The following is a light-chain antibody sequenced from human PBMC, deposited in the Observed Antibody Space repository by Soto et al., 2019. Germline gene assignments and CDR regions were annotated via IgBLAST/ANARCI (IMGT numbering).Light chain of an antibody. CDR2: SAS. Sequence: EVVMTQSPATLSVFPGERVTLSCRASQSVSSSLAWYQQKPGQAPRLLIYSASTRATGIPARFSGSGSGTEFTLTISGVESEVFAVYYCKQYINGYILGQRTKLEIK. J-gene: IGKJ2*01. V-gene: IGKV3-15*01. CDR3: KQYINGYI. CDR1: QSVSSS.